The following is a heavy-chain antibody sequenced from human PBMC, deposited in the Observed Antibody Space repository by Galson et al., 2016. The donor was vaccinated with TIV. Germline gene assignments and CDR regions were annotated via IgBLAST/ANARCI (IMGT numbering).Heavy chain of an antibody. Sequence: SVKVSCKASGDIFRSYGISWVRQAPGQGLEWMGAIIPLFGTVKYEQTFQGRLTITTDESTGTVYMELSSLTSEDTAIYYCARVPQIYDYYMDVWGKGTTGTVSS. CDR1: GDIFRSYG. CDR3: ARVPQIYDYYMDV. J-gene: IGHJ6*03. CDR2: IIPLFGTV. V-gene: IGHV1-69*05.